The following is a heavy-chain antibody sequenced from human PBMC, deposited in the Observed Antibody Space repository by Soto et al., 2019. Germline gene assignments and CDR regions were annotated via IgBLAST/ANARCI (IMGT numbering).Heavy chain of an antibody. CDR3: ARDKPDGVDSFDI. CDR2: ISGSGGSA. J-gene: IGHJ3*02. Sequence: PGGSLRLSCEASGFTFGNYAMTWVRQGPGKGLEWVSAISGSGGSAYYADSVKGRFTISRDNSKNTLYLQMNSLRADDSGVYYCARDKPDGVDSFDIWGQGTMVTVSS. CDR1: GFTFGNYA. V-gene: IGHV3-23*01.